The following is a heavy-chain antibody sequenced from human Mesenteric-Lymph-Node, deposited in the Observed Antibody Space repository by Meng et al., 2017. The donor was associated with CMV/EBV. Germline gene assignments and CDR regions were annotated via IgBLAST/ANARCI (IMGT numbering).Heavy chain of an antibody. J-gene: IGHJ4*02. Sequence: SETLSLTCTVSDASVSSGTYYWSWIRQPPGKGLEWIGYIYYSGTTNYSPSLKSRVTMSVDTSKSQFSLRLNSLTTADTAVYYCARGRTSHFDYWGEGTLVTVSS. CDR3: ARGRTSHFDY. CDR2: IYYSGTT. V-gene: IGHV4-61*01. CDR1: DASVSSGTYY. D-gene: IGHD2-2*01.